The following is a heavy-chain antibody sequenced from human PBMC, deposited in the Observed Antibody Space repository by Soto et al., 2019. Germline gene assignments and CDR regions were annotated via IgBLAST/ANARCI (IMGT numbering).Heavy chain of an antibody. V-gene: IGHV3-11*01. Sequence: QVQLVESGGGLVKPGGSLRLSWAASGFTFSDYYMSWVRQARGKGLEWVSYISSSGSTIYYADSVKGRFTISRGNAKNSLYLQMNSLRAEDTAVYYCASPTVTPHYGMDVWGQGTTVTVSS. D-gene: IGHD4-17*01. CDR3: ASPTVTPHYGMDV. CDR2: ISSSGSTI. J-gene: IGHJ6*02. CDR1: GFTFSDYY.